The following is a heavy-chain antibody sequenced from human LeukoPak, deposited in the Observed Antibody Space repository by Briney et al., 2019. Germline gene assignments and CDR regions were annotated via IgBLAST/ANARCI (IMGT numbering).Heavy chain of an antibody. D-gene: IGHD1-26*01. J-gene: IGHJ4*02. CDR1: GYTFTGYH. Sequence: ASVKVSCKASGYTFTGYHMHWVRQAPGQGLEWMGWINPNSGGTNYAQKLQGRVTMTTDTSTSTAYMELRSLRSDDTAVYYCARDWAVGATCLDYWGQGTLVTVSS. CDR2: INPNSGGT. V-gene: IGHV1-2*02. CDR3: ARDWAVGATCLDY.